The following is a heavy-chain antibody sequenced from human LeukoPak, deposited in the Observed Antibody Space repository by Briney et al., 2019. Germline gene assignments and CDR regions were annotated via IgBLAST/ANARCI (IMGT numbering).Heavy chain of an antibody. CDR3: ARDLHAAAGTLYFDY. V-gene: IGHV3-30-3*01. Sequence: GGSLRLSCGASGFIFKSYNMHWVRQAPGKGLEWLAFISSDGSDKFYATSVKGRFTISRDNSNSMLSLQMNSLRTDDTALYYCARDLHAAAGTLYFDYRGQGTLVTVSS. D-gene: IGHD6-13*01. CDR1: GFIFKSYN. CDR2: ISSDGSDK. J-gene: IGHJ4*02.